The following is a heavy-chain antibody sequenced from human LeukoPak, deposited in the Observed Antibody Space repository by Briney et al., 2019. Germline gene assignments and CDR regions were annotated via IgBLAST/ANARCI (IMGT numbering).Heavy chain of an antibody. CDR1: GLTFTNAW. J-gene: IGHJ1*01. CDR2: IKSKTHGGTS. Sequence: GGSLRLSCAASGLTFTNAWMNWVRQAPGKGLEWVGRIKSKTHGGTSDYAAPVKGRFTISRDDSKSMLYLQMNSLKTEDTAVYYCTTEDSGNSYGNHWGRGTLVTVPT. D-gene: IGHD4-23*01. V-gene: IGHV3-15*07. CDR3: TTEDSGNSYGNH.